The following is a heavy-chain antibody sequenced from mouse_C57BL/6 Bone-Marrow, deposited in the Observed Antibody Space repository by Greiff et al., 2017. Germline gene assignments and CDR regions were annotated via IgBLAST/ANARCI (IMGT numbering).Heavy chain of an antibody. CDR2: IRSKSSNYAT. V-gene: IGHV10-3*01. D-gene: IGHD2-3*01. CDR1: GFTFNTYA. J-gene: IGHJ2*01. Sequence: EVQGVESGGGLVQPKGSLKLSCAASGFTFNTYAMHWVRQAPGKGLEWVARIRSKSSNYATYYADSVKDRFTISRDDSQSMLYLQMNNLKTEDTAMYYCVRSSYDGYYPHFDYWGQGTTLTVSS. CDR3: VRSSYDGYYPHFDY.